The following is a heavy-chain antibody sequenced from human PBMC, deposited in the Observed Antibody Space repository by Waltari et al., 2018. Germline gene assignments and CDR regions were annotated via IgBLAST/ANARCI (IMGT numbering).Heavy chain of an antibody. CDR2: INQDGSTK. Sequence: EVQLVESGGGLVQPGGSLRLSCAASGFTFGNYWMGWVRQAPGKGLEWVANINQDGSTKNSMDSVKGRFTISRDNADNSLYVELNSLRAEDTAFYYCARVVSRTRQFDPWGQGTLVTVSP. V-gene: IGHV3-7*04. CDR1: GFTFGNYW. D-gene: IGHD1-7*01. J-gene: IGHJ5*02. CDR3: ARVVSRTRQFDP.